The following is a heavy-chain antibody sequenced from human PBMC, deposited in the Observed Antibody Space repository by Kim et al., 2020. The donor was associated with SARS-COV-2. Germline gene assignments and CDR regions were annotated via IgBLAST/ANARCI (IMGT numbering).Heavy chain of an antibody. J-gene: IGHJ4*02. Sequence: GGSLRLSCAASGFTFSNYWMHWVRQAPGKGLVWVSHIKTDGSNTNYAGSVKGRFTISRDNAKNMLYLQMNSLRVDDTAVYHCGRVTDWVDYWGQGTLVTVSS. CDR1: GFTFSNYW. V-gene: IGHV3-74*01. D-gene: IGHD2-21*01. CDR3: GRVTDWVDY. CDR2: IKTDGSNT.